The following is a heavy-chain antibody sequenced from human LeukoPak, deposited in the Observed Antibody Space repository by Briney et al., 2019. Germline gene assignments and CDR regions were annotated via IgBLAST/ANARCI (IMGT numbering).Heavy chain of an antibody. CDR1: GGTFSSYA. J-gene: IGHJ4*02. Sequence: SVKVPCKASGGTFSSYAISWVRQAPGQGLEWMGRIIPIFGTANYAQKFQGKVTITTDESTSTAYMELSSLRSEDTAVYYCARVSGHLKWGLVDYWGQGTLVTVSS. V-gene: IGHV1-69*05. D-gene: IGHD1-26*01. CDR3: ARVSGHLKWGLVDY. CDR2: IIPIFGTA.